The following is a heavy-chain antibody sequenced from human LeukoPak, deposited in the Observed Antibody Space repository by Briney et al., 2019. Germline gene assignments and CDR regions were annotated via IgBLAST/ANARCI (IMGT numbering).Heavy chain of an antibody. D-gene: IGHD2-15*01. CDR2: ISSSGSYI. CDR1: SFTFSSYN. V-gene: IGHV3-21*01. Sequence: GGSLRLSCAASSFTFSSYNMNWVRQAPGKGLEWVSSISSSGSYIYYRDSVKGRFTISRDNAKNSLYLQMNSLRAEDTAVYYCAMGHRGYGSYWGQGTLVTVSS. J-gene: IGHJ4*02. CDR3: AMGHRGYGSY.